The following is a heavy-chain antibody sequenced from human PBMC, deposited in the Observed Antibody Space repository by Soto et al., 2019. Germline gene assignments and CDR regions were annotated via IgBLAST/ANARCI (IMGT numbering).Heavy chain of an antibody. J-gene: IGHJ6*02. V-gene: IGHV3-23*01. CDR2: ISGSGIST. CDR1: GFTFSTYP. D-gene: IGHD4-4*01. Sequence: EAQLLESGGGLVQPGGSLRLSCAASGFTFSTYPMSWVRQAPGKGLEWVSGISGSGISTYYTDSVKGRFTISRDNSKNTVFLQMNSLRDVDTAVYYCVKPPVITASYYYYDMDVWGQGTTVTVSS. CDR3: VKPPVITASYYYYDMDV.